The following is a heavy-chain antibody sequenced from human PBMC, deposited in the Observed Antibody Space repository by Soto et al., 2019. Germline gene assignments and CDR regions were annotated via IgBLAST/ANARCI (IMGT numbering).Heavy chain of an antibody. CDR3: ARTPNYCSGGSCYSYYFDY. V-gene: IGHV4-34*01. Sequence: SETLSLTCAVYGGSFSGYYWSWIRQPPGKGLEWIGEINHSGSTNYNPSLKSRVTISVDTSKNQFSLKLSSVTAADTAVYYCARTPNYCSGGSCYSYYFDYWGQGTLVTVSS. CDR2: INHSGST. D-gene: IGHD2-15*01. J-gene: IGHJ4*02. CDR1: GGSFSGYY.